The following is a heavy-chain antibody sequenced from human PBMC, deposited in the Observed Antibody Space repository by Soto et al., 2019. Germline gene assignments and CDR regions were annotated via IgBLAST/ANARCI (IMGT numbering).Heavy chain of an antibody. CDR2: IKQDGSEK. J-gene: IGHJ3*02. V-gene: IGHV3-7*01. CDR3: ARVCYDDAFDI. D-gene: IGHD2-15*01. CDR1: GFTFSSYW. Sequence: EVQLLESGGDLVQPGGSLRLSCVASGFTFSSYWMSWVRQAPGKGLEWVANIKQDGSEKYYVDSVKGRFTISRDNAKNSLYLQMNSLRAEDTAVYYCARVCYDDAFDIWGQGTMVTVSS.